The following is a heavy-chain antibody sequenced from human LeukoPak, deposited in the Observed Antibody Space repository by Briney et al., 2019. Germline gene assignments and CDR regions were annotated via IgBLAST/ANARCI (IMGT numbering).Heavy chain of an antibody. CDR1: GGTFSSYA. J-gene: IGHJ4*02. V-gene: IGHV1-69*06. CDR3: ARGPRQQLVRWYFDY. CDR2: IIPIFGTA. D-gene: IGHD6-13*01. Sequence: SVKVSCKASGGTFSSYAISWVRQAPGQGLEWMGGIIPIFGTANYAQKFQVRVTITADKSTSTAYMELSSLRSEDTAVYYCARGPRQQLVRWYFDYWGQGTLVTVSS.